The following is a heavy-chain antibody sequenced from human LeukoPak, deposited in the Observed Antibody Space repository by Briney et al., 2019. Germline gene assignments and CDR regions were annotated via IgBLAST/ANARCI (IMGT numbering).Heavy chain of an antibody. CDR3: AKDQYDSSGYGAFDI. CDR1: GFTFSTYA. CDR2: ISVSGAST. Sequence: GTLRLSCEASGFTFSTYAMNWVRQAPGKGLEWVSVISVSGASTYYADSVKGRFTISRDNSKNTLYLQMNSLRAEDTAVYYCAKDQYDSSGYGAFDIWGQGTMVTVSS. V-gene: IGHV3-23*01. D-gene: IGHD3-22*01. J-gene: IGHJ3*02.